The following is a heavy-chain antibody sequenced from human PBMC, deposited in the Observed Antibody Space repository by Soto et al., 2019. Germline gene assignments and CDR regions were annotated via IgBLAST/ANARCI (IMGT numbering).Heavy chain of an antibody. D-gene: IGHD2-2*01. CDR1: GFTFSSYA. V-gene: IGHV3-23*01. CDR3: AKSPPHPDSIVLVPASIDY. J-gene: IGHJ4*02. CDR2: ISGSGGST. Sequence: EVQLLESGGGLVQPGGSLRLSCAASGFTFSSYAMSWVRQAPGKGLEWVSAISGSGGSTYYADSVKGRFTISRDNTKNTLYMQTNSLRAEDTAVDYCAKSPPHPDSIVLVPASIDYWGQGTLVTVSS.